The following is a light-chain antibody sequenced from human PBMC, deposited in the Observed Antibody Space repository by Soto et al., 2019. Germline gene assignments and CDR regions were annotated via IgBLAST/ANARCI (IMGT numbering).Light chain of an antibody. Sequence: DIHMTQSPSTLSASVGDRVTITCRASQSISIWLAWYQQKPGKAPNLLIYKTSSLESGVPSRFIGSGSGTKFTLPISSLQPDDFATYYCQHYNDYSWTFGQGTKVEIK. CDR2: KTS. CDR3: QHYNDYSWT. J-gene: IGKJ1*01. V-gene: IGKV1-5*03. CDR1: QSISIW.